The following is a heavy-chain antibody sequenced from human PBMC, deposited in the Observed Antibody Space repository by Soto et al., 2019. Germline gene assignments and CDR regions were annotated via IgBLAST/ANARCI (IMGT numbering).Heavy chain of an antibody. CDR1: GFSLSTSGVG. CDR2: IYWDDDK. Sequence: QITLKESGPTLVKPTQTLTLTCTFSGFSLSTSGVGVGWIRQPPGKALEWLALIYWDDDKRYSPSLKSRLTLTKDTSKNQVVLTMTNMDPVDTATYYCALTLWIAVAGFVSWFDPWGQGTLVTVSS. J-gene: IGHJ5*02. V-gene: IGHV2-5*02. CDR3: ALTLWIAVAGFVSWFDP. D-gene: IGHD6-19*01.